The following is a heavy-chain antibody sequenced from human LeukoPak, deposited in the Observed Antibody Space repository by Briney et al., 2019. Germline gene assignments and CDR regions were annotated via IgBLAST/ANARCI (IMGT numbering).Heavy chain of an antibody. CDR2: IRSKANSYAT. D-gene: IGHD5-18*01. CDR1: GFTFSGSA. J-gene: IGHJ6*03. Sequence: GGSLRLSCAASGFTFSGSAMHWVRQASGKGLEWVGRIRSKANSYATAYAASVKGRFTISRDDSKNTAYLQMNSLKTEDTAVYYCTPARGAMVMRPANSYYYYYMDVWGKGTTVTVSS. CDR3: TPARGAMVMRPANSYYYYYMDV. V-gene: IGHV3-73*01.